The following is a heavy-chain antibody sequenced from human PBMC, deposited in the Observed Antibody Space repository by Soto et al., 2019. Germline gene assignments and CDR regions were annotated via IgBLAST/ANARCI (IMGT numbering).Heavy chain of an antibody. D-gene: IGHD2-2*01. CDR1: GFAVNSDY. CDR2: IFGGGTT. Sequence: PGGSLRLSCAASGFAVNSDYVSWVHQAPGKGLEWVSVIFGGGTTKYADSVKGRFTISRDNSKNTLFLQMNSLRAEDTAVYYCVRTSSYWGQGTRVTVYS. J-gene: IGHJ4*02. CDR3: VRTSSY. V-gene: IGHV3-53*01.